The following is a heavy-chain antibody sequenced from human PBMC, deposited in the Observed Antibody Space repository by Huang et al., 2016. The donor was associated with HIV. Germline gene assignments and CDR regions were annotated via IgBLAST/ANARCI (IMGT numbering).Heavy chain of an antibody. J-gene: IGHJ5*02. Sequence: QAQLVQSGTEVKGPGASVRVSCKASGYVFTKFGINWVRQVPGQGLEWMGWISDYNGNSNYAQNFKDRISWTRDTTTTTAYMELRSLKYDATDVYYCGRDECYPLQDWFDPWGQGTLVIVSS. CDR3: GRDECYPLQDWFDP. CDR1: GYVFTKFG. V-gene: IGHV1-18*01. D-gene: IGHD2-21*01. CDR2: ISDYNGNS.